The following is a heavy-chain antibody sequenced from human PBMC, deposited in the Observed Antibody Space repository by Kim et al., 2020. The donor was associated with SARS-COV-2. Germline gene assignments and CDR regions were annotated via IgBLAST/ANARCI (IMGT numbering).Heavy chain of an antibody. Sequence: SETLSLTCAVYGGSFSGYYWSWIRQPPGKGLEWIGEINHSGSTNYNPSLKSRVTISVDTSKNQFSLKLSSVTAADTAVYYCARQDSYWFDPWGQGTLVTVSS. CDR3: ARQDSYWFDP. CDR1: GGSFSGYY. V-gene: IGHV4-34*01. J-gene: IGHJ5*02. D-gene: IGHD3-22*01. CDR2: INHSGST.